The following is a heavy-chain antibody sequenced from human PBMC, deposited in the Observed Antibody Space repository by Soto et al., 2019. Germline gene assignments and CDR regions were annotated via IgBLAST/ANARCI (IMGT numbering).Heavy chain of an antibody. CDR1: GGTFSSYA. CDR3: ARGNYYYDSIVEYYYGMDV. V-gene: IGHV1-69*01. D-gene: IGHD3-22*01. Sequence: QVQLVQSGAEVKKPGSSVKVSCKASGGTFSSYAISWVRQAPGQGLEWMGGIIPIFGTANYAQKFQGRVTITADETTSTAYMELSRLRSEDTAVYYCARGNYYYDSIVEYYYGMDVWGQGTTVTVSS. CDR2: IIPIFGTA. J-gene: IGHJ6*02.